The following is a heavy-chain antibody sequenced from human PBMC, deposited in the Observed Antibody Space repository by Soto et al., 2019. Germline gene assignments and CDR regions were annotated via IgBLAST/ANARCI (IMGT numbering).Heavy chain of an antibody. CDR3: ARDVHISGWYFDY. V-gene: IGHV1-18*01. J-gene: IGHJ4*02. CDR1: GYTLTTYG. Sequence: ASVKVSCKASGYTLTTYGISWMRQAPGQGLEWMGWISTNNGNTNYAQKLQGRITMTTDTSTNTAYMELRGLRSDDTAMYFCARDVHISGWYFDYWGQAPLITAPQ. CDR2: ISTNNGNT. D-gene: IGHD6-13*01.